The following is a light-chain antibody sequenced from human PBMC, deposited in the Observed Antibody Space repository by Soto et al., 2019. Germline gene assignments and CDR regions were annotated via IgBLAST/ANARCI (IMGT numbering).Light chain of an antibody. J-gene: IGKJ2*01. CDR3: HQFGSSPLAFT. CDR2: GAS. V-gene: IGKV3-20*01. Sequence: ESMLTQSPGTLSLSPGERATLSCRASQSVSTRYLAWYQQKPGQAHRLLIYGASIRAAGIPDRFSGSGSGTDFTLTISRLEPEDGAVYYCHQFGSSPLAFTFGQGTKLEI. CDR1: QSVSTRY.